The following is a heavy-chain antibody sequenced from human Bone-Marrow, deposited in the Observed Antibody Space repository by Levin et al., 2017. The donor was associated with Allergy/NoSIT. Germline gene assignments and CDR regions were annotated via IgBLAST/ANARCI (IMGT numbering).Heavy chain of an antibody. Sequence: SCAASGFTFSSYAMSWVRQAPGKGLEWVSAISGSGGSTYYADSVKGRFTISRDNSKNTLYLQMNSLRAEDTAVYYCAKLAARPGYYYYYMDVWGKGTTVTVSS. CDR3: AKLAARPGYYYYYMDV. CDR1: GFTFSSYA. D-gene: IGHD6-6*01. V-gene: IGHV3-23*01. J-gene: IGHJ6*03. CDR2: ISGSGGST.